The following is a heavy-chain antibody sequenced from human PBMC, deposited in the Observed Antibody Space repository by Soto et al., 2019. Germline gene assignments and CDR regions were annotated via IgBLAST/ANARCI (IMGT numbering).Heavy chain of an antibody. D-gene: IGHD2-21*02. Sequence: QVQLVQSGAEVKKPGSSVKVSCKASGGTFSSYAISWVRQAPGQGLEWMGGIIPIFGTANYAQKFQGRVTITADESASAASMELSSLGSEETAVYYCARERGYGHIVVVTPIPNWFDPWCQGTLVTVSS. CDR3: ARERGYGHIVVVTPIPNWFDP. CDR2: IIPIFGTA. V-gene: IGHV1-69*12. CDR1: GGTFSSYA. J-gene: IGHJ5*02.